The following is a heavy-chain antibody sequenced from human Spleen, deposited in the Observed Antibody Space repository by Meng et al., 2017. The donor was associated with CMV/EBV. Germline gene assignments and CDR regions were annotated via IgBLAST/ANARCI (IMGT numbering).Heavy chain of an antibody. CDR3: ARKVGASTYWFDP. J-gene: IGHJ5*02. D-gene: IGHD1-26*01. Sequence: QVQLVQSGAEVKKPGASVKVSCKASGYRFTTYDINWVRQSTGQGLEWMGWINPTSGNTGYAQKFQGRVTITRDTSASTAYMELSSLRSEDTAVYYCARKVGASTYWFDPWGQGTLVTVSS. CDR1: GYRFTTYD. V-gene: IGHV1-8*01. CDR2: INPTSGNT.